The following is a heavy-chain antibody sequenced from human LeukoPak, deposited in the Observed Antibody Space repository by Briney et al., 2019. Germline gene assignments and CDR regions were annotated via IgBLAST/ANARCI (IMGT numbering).Heavy chain of an antibody. Sequence: SETLSLPCTVSGYSISSGYYWGWIRQPPGKGLEWIGSIYHSGSTYYNPSLKSRVTISVDTSKNQFSLKLSSVTAADTAVYYCARDGYSSSWYSWNWFDPWGQGTLVTVSS. CDR2: IYHSGST. V-gene: IGHV4-38-2*02. D-gene: IGHD6-13*01. J-gene: IGHJ5*02. CDR3: ARDGYSSSWYSWNWFDP. CDR1: GYSISSGYY.